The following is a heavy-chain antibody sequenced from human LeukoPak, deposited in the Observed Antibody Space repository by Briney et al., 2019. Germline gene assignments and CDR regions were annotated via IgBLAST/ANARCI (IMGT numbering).Heavy chain of an antibody. CDR2: ISGSGGST. V-gene: IGHV3-23*01. J-gene: IGHJ3*02. Sequence: GGSLRVSCAASGFTFSSYAMSWVRQAPGKGLEWVSAISGSGGSTYYADSVKGRFTISRDNSKNTLYLQMNSLRAEDTAVYYCAKDWAVAGTTVDAFDIWGQGTMVTVSS. CDR1: GFTFSSYA. D-gene: IGHD6-19*01. CDR3: AKDWAVAGTTVDAFDI.